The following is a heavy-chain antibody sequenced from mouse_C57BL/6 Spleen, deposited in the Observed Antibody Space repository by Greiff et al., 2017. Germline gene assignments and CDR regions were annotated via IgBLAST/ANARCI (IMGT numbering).Heavy chain of an antibody. V-gene: IGHV1-76*01. D-gene: IGHD2-1*01. CDR1: GYTFTDYY. J-gene: IGHJ4*01. CDR3: ARLDYYGSGDDMDY. CDR2: IYPGSGNT. Sequence: VKLMESGAELVRPGASVQLSCKASGYTFTDYYINWVKQRPGQGLEWIARIYPGSGNTYYTEKFKGKATLTAEKSSNTASMQLSSLTSVDSAVYFCARLDYYGSGDDMDYWGQGTSVTVSS.